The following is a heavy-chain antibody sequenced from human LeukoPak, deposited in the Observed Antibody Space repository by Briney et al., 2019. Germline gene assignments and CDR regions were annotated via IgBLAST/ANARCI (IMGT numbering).Heavy chain of an antibody. V-gene: IGHV3-21*01. CDR3: AREGLDYGGTLNWFDP. CDR2: ISSSSSYI. J-gene: IGHJ5*02. Sequence: GGSLRLSCAASGFTFSSYSMNWVRQAPGKGLEWVSSISSSSSYIYYADSVKGRFTISRDNAKNSLYLQMNSLRAEDTAVYYCAREGLDYGGTLNWFDPWGQGTLVTVSS. CDR1: GFTFSSYS. D-gene: IGHD4-23*01.